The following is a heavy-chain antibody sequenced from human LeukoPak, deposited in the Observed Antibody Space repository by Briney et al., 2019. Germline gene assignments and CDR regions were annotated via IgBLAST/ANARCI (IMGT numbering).Heavy chain of an antibody. D-gene: IGHD3-22*01. J-gene: IGHJ6*02. CDR3: ARRPYDSSGYYYYYYGMDV. V-gene: IGHV3-74*01. CDR1: GFTFSSYW. Sequence: GGSLRLSCAASGFTFSSYWMHWVRQAPGKGLVWVSRINSDGSSTSYADSVKGRFTISRDNAKNTLYLQMNSLRAEDTAVYYCARRPYDSSGYYYYYYGMDVWGQGTTVTVSS. CDR2: INSDGSST.